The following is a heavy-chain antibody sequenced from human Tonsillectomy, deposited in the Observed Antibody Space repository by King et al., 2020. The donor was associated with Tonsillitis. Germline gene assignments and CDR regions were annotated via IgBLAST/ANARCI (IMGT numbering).Heavy chain of an antibody. J-gene: IGHJ6*02. V-gene: IGHV3-21*01. CDR1: GFTFSSYS. Sequence: VQLVQSGGGLVKPGGSLRLSCAASGFTFSSYSMNWVRQAPGKGLEWVSSISSSSSYIYYADSVKGRFTIYRDNAKNSLYLEMNSLRAEDTAVYYCASDKVASYGMDVWGQGTTVTVSS. D-gene: IGHD2-15*01. CDR2: ISSSSSYI. CDR3: ASDKVASYGMDV.